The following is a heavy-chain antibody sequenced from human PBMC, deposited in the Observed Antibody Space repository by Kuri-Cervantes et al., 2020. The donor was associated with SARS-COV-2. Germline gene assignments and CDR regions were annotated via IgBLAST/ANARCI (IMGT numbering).Heavy chain of an antibody. Sequence: SETLSFTCTVSGGSISSYYWSWIRQPPGKGLEWIGYIYYSGSTNYNPSLKSRVTISVDTSKNQFSLKLSSVTAADTAVYYCARHIPYYDFWSGYYDAFDIWGQGAMVTVSS. V-gene: IGHV4-59*08. D-gene: IGHD3-3*01. CDR2: IYYSGST. J-gene: IGHJ3*02. CDR1: GGSISSYY. CDR3: ARHIPYYDFWSGYYDAFDI.